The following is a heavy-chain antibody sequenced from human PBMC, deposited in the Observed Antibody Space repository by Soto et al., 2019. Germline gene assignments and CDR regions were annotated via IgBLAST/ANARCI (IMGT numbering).Heavy chain of an antibody. CDR1: GGTFSSYT. CDR3: ARDRRGVAFDI. D-gene: IGHD3-10*01. J-gene: IGHJ3*02. Sequence: SVKVSCKASGGTFSSYTISWVLQAPGQGLEWVGRIIPILGIANYAQKFQGRVTITADKSTSTAYMELSSLISEDTAVYYCARDRRGVAFDIWGQGKMVTGSS. V-gene: IGHV1-69*04. CDR2: IIPILGIA.